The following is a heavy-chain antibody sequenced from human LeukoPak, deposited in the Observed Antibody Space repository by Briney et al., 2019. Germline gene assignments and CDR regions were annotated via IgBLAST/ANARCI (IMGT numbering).Heavy chain of an antibody. CDR1: GGSISSYY. V-gene: IGHV4-4*07. Sequence: KPSETLSLTCTVSGGSISSYYWSWIRQPAGKGLEWIGRIYTSGNTDYNPSLKSRVTMSLDTSKNQFSLRLSSVTAADTAVYYCARDLRTGCSGGSCYSGWFDPWGQGTLVTVSS. CDR2: IYTSGNT. J-gene: IGHJ5*02. D-gene: IGHD2-15*01. CDR3: ARDLRTGCSGGSCYSGWFDP.